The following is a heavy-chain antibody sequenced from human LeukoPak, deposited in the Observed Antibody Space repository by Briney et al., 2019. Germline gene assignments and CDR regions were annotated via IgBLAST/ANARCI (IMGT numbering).Heavy chain of an antibody. V-gene: IGHV3-48*01. J-gene: IGHJ4*02. Sequence: PGGSLRLSCAASGFTFSSYSMNWVRQAPGKGLEWVSYISSSSSTIYYADSVKGRFTISRDNAKNSLYLQMNSLRAEDTAVYYCASGRRDGYNCYFDYWGQGTLVTVSS. CDR2: ISSSSSTI. CDR1: GFTFSSYS. CDR3: ASGRRDGYNCYFDY. D-gene: IGHD5-24*01.